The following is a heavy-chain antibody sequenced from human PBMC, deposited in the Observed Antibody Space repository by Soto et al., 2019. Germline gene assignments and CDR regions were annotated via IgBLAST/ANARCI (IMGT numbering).Heavy chain of an antibody. D-gene: IGHD2-8*01. CDR2: IYPGDSDT. J-gene: IGHJ6*02. CDR1: GYSFTSYW. CDR3: AGGPYCTNGVCYYYGMDV. V-gene: IGHV5-51*01. Sequence: GESLKISCKGSGYSFTSYWIGWVRQMPGKGLEWMGIIYPGDSDTRYSPSFQGQVTISADKSISTAYLQWSSLKASDTAMYYCAGGPYCTNGVCYYYGMDVWGQGTTVTVSS.